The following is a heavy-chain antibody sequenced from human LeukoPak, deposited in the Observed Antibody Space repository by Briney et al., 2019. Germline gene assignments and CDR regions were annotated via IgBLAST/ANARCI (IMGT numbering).Heavy chain of an antibody. CDR2: INSDGSST. J-gene: IGHJ4*02. V-gene: IGHV3-74*01. Sequence: PGGSLRLSCAASGFTFSSYWMHWVRQSPGKGLVWVSRINSDGSSTSYADSVKGRVTISRDKAKNTLYLQMNSLRAEDTAVYYCARDGDSSGYYVNFDYWGQGTLVTVSS. D-gene: IGHD3-22*01. CDR1: GFTFSSYW. CDR3: ARDGDSSGYYVNFDY.